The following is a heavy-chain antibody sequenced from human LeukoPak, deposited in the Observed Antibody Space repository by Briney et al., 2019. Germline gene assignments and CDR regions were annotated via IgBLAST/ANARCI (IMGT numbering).Heavy chain of an antibody. Sequence: PSETLSLTCAVYGGSFSGYYWSWIRQPPGKGLEWIGEINHSGSTNYNPSLKSRVTKSVDTSKNQFSLKLSSVTAADTAVYYCARASSWSVPFDYWGQGTLVTVSS. CDR3: ARASSWSVPFDY. CDR2: INHSGST. V-gene: IGHV4-34*01. J-gene: IGHJ4*02. CDR1: GGSFSGYY. D-gene: IGHD6-13*01.